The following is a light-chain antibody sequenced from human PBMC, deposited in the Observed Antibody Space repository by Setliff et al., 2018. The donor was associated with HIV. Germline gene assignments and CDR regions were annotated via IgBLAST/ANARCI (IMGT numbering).Light chain of an antibody. CDR3: ETWDSNTPWV. CDR1: SGHSGYI. V-gene: IGLV4-60*03. CDR2: VENSGSY. J-gene: IGLJ3*02. Sequence: QPVLTQSSSASASLGSSVKLTCTLSSGHSGYIIAWHQQQPGKAPRYLMKVENSGSYNRGSGVPDRFSGSSSGADRYLTISNLQSEDEADYYCETWDSNTPWVFGGGTK.